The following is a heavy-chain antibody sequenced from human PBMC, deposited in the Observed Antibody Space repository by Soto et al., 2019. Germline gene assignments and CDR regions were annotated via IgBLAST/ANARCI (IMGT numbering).Heavy chain of an antibody. D-gene: IGHD2-21*02. CDR2: ISFNIGII. Sequence: SLRLSCAASGFTFDDYAMHWVRQAPGKGLEWVSGISFNIGIIGYADSVKGRFTISRDKAKNSLYLQMNSLRAEDTALYYFAKEQLSPNRDCSREYWGKGNMVSVSP. J-gene: IGHJ4*02. V-gene: IGHV3-9*01. CDR1: GFTFDDYA. CDR3: AKEQLSPNRDCSREY.